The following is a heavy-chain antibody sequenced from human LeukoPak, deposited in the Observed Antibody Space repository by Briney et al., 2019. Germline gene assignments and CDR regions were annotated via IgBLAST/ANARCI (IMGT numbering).Heavy chain of an antibody. J-gene: IGHJ4*02. CDR1: GFTFSNYG. Sequence: AGGSLRLSCAASGFTFSNYGMHWVRQAPGKGLEWVAGIWYDGGYKYYADSVKGRFTISRDNSKNTLFLQMDSLRAEDTAVYYCARNYHDSGGYQEAIFNYWGQGTLVTVSS. CDR2: IWYDGGYK. CDR3: ARNYHDSGGYQEAIFNY. V-gene: IGHV3-33*01. D-gene: IGHD3-22*01.